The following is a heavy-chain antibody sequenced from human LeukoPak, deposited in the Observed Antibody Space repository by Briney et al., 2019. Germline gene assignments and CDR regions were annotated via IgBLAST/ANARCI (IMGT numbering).Heavy chain of an antibody. CDR3: ARGIWSARTVDYYLDY. J-gene: IGHJ4*02. D-gene: IGHD2-21*01. Sequence: ASVKVSCEASGYTFSNYAIHWVRQAPGQRFEWMGWINAGNGHTKYSQNFQGRVTITRDSSASTAYMELSSLTSEDTAVYYCARGIWSARTVDYYLDYWGQGTLVTVS. CDR2: INAGNGHT. V-gene: IGHV1-3*01. CDR1: GYTFSNYA.